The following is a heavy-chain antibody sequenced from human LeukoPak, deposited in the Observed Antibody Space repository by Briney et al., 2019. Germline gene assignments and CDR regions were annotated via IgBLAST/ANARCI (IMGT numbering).Heavy chain of an antibody. J-gene: IGHJ4*02. Sequence: PGGSLRRYCAASGFAFSSYNMKWVRQAPGKGLEWVSFISTTSTYIYYADSVKGRFTVSRDNSKNLLYLQMDSLRVEDTAVYYCARAGTCSSTSCDGGIEYWGQGTLVTVSS. CDR1: GFAFSSYN. CDR3: ARAGTCSSTSCDGGIEY. V-gene: IGHV3-21*06. CDR2: ISTTSTYI. D-gene: IGHD2-2*01.